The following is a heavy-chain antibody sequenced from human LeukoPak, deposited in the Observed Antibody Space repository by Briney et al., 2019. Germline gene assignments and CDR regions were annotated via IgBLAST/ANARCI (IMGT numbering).Heavy chain of an antibody. CDR1: GYTLTELS. CDR2: INPNSGGT. Sequence: GASVKVSCKVSGYTLTELSMHWVRQAPGQGLEWMGWINPNSGGTNYAQKFQGRVTMTRDTSISTAYMELSRLRSDDTAVYYCAREDYGSGSTGDNGFDPWGQGTLVTVSS. V-gene: IGHV1-2*02. D-gene: IGHD3-10*01. J-gene: IGHJ5*02. CDR3: AREDYGSGSTGDNGFDP.